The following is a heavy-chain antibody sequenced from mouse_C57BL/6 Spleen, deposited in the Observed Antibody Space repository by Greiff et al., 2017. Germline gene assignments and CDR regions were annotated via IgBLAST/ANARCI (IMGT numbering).Heavy chain of an antibody. CDR2: IYPRDGST. D-gene: IGHD1-1*01. V-gene: IGHV1-85*01. Sequence: QVQLQQSGPELVKPGASVKLSCKASGYTFTSYDINWVKQRPGQGLEWIGWIYPRDGSTKYNEKFKGKATLTVDTSSSTAYMELHSLTSEDSAVYFCAYYDGSSYPAWFAYWGQGTLVTVSA. CDR3: AYYDGSSYPAWFAY. CDR1: GYTFTSYD. J-gene: IGHJ3*01.